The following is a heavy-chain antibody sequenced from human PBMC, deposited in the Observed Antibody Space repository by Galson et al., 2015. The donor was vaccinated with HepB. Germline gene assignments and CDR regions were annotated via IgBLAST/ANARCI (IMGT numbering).Heavy chain of an antibody. D-gene: IGHD2-15*01. CDR1: GYTFTSYY. CDR2: INPSGGST. Sequence: SVKVSCKASGYTFTSYYMHWVRQAPGQGLEWMGIINPSGGSTSYAQKFQGRVTMTRDTSTSTVYMELSSLRSEDTAVYYCARGPLSCSGGSCYHTVPSYFDYWGQGTLVTVSS. J-gene: IGHJ4*02. CDR3: ARGPLSCSGGSCYHTVPSYFDY. V-gene: IGHV1-46*01.